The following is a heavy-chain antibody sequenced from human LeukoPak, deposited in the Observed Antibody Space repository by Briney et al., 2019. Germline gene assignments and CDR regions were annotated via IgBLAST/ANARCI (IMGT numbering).Heavy chain of an antibody. Sequence: GGSLRLSCAASGFTFSDYYMSWIRQAPGKGLEWVSYISSSGSTIYYAGSVKGRFTISRDNAKNSLYLQMNSLRAEDTAVCYCARVRLPTRYYYDSSGYYFDYWGQGTLVTVSS. CDR3: ARVRLPTRYYYDSSGYYFDY. V-gene: IGHV3-11*01. J-gene: IGHJ4*02. CDR1: GFTFSDYY. CDR2: ISSSGSTI. D-gene: IGHD3-22*01.